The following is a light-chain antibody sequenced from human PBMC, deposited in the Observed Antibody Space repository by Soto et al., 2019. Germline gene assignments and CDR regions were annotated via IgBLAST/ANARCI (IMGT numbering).Light chain of an antibody. J-gene: IGKJ2*01. CDR2: GAF. Sequence: EIVLTQSPATLSLSPGERATLSCRASPSVANFVAWYQQKPGQAPRLLIYGAFNRATGIPARFSGSGSGTDFTLTISSLEPEDSAVYYCQQYDDWPPKYTFGPGTKLEIK. CDR3: QQYDDWPPKYT. V-gene: IGKV3-11*01. CDR1: PSVANF.